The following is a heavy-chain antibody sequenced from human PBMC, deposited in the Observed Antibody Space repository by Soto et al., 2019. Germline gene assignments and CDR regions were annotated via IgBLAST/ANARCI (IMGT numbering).Heavy chain of an antibody. J-gene: IGHJ4*02. D-gene: IGHD2-15*01. CDR1: RFTFSTYS. CDR3: AGAAYSEIGYFDT. Sequence: EVQLVESGGDLVQPGGSLRLSCAASRFTFSTYSMNWVRQAPGKGLEWISYISSSSGTIHYADSVKGRFTISRDNAKNSVYLQMHSLRDEDAAGYYCAGAAYSEIGYFDTWGQGTLVTVSS. CDR2: ISSSSGTI. V-gene: IGHV3-48*02.